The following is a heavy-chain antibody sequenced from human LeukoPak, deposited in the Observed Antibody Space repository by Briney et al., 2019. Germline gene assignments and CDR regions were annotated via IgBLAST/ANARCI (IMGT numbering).Heavy chain of an antibody. CDR2: IWYDGSNK. J-gene: IGHJ4*02. CDR1: GFIFSTYG. D-gene: IGHD6-19*01. CDR3: AKLLAVTNSYYFNY. V-gene: IGHV3-33*06. Sequence: GGSLRLSCAASGFIFSTYGLHWVRQAPGKGLEWVAVIWYDGSNKYYTDSVKGRFTISKDNSKNTLYLQMNSLRAEDTAVYYCAKLLAVTNSYYFNYWGQGTLVTVSS.